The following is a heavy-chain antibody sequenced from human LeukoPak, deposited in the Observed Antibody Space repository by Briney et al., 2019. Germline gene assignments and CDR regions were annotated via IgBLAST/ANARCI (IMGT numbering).Heavy chain of an antibody. CDR3: ARDHSADFWSDYYGY. Sequence: GGSLRLSCAASGFTFPDYAMSWFRQAPGKGLEWVSVIYSGGSTYYADSVKGRFTISRDNSKNTLYLQMNSLRAEDTAVYYCARDHSADFWSDYYGYWGQGTLVTVSS. CDR1: GFTFPDYA. V-gene: IGHV3-53*01. CDR2: IYSGGST. J-gene: IGHJ4*02. D-gene: IGHD3-3*01.